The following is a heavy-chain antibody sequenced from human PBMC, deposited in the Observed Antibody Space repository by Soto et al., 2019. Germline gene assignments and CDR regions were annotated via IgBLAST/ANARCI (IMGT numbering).Heavy chain of an antibody. V-gene: IGHV3-30*18. CDR1: GFTFSSYA. Sequence: PGGSLRLSCAAPGFTFSSYAMHWVRQAPGKGLEWVAVISYDGRNEYYADSVKGRFTISRDNSKNTLYLQMNSLRTEGTALYYCAKAVHSGSGAYNNVYYFDYWGQGTLVTVSS. D-gene: IGHD3-10*01. CDR3: AKAVHSGSGAYNNVYYFDY. J-gene: IGHJ4*02. CDR2: ISYDGRNE.